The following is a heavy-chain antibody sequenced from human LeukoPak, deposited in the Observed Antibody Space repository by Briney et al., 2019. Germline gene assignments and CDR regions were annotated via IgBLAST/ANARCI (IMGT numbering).Heavy chain of an antibody. CDR3: TSRGINYYDSGGFTY. J-gene: IGHJ4*02. V-gene: IGHV3-21*01. CDR1: GFTFSNYG. Sequence: GGSLRLSCAASGFTFSNYGMNWVRQAPGKGLEWVSSISGSSTYIYYAGSVKGRFTISRDNAKNSLYLQVSSLRAEDTAVYYCTSRGINYYDSGGFTYWGQGTLVTVSS. D-gene: IGHD3-22*01. CDR2: ISGSSTYI.